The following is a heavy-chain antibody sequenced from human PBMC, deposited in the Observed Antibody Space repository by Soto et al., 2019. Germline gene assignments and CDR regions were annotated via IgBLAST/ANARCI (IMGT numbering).Heavy chain of an antibody. J-gene: IGHJ6*03. Sequence: GGSLRLSCAASGFTFSSYAMSWVRQAPGKGLEWVSAISGSGGSTYYADSVKGRFTISRDNSKNTLYLQMNSLRAEDTAVYYCAKRGDRIEGYAHYYYYYMDVWGKGTTVTVSS. CDR3: AKRGDRIEGYAHYYYYYMDV. V-gene: IGHV3-23*01. CDR1: GFTFSSYA. D-gene: IGHD2-2*01. CDR2: ISGSGGST.